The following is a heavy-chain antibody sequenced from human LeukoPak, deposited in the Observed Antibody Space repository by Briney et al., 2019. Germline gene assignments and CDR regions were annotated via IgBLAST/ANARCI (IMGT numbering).Heavy chain of an antibody. CDR2: INWNGGST. D-gene: IGHD3-10*01. CDR1: GFTFDDYG. Sequence: PGGSLRLSCAASGFTFDDYGMSWVRQAPGKGLEWVSGINWNGGSTGYADSVKGRFTISRDNAKNSLYLQMYSLRAEDTALYYCARGPGRLDAFDIWGQGTMVTVSS. J-gene: IGHJ3*02. CDR3: ARGPGRLDAFDI. V-gene: IGHV3-20*04.